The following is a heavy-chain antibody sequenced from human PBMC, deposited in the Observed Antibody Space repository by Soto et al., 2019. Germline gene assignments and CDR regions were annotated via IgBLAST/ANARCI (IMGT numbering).Heavy chain of an antibody. CDR2: IYYSGST. V-gene: IGHV4-30-4*01. CDR3: ARDQVGVVTAIGYYYGMDV. CDR1: GGSISSGDYY. Sequence: QVQLQESGPGLVKPSQSLSLTCTVSGGSISSGDYYWSWIRQPPGKGLEWIGYIYYSGSTYYNPSLKSRVTXSXDXXKNQCSLKLSSVTAADTAVYYCARDQVGVVTAIGYYYGMDVWGQGTTVTVSS. D-gene: IGHD2-21*02. J-gene: IGHJ6*02.